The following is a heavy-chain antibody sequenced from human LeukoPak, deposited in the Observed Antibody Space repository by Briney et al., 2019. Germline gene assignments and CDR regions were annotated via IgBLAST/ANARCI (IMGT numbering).Heavy chain of an antibody. J-gene: IGHJ3*02. V-gene: IGHV1-69*05. CDR2: IIPIFGTA. D-gene: IGHD3-3*01. CDR3: ASPNRGLRFLEWLSSLDAFDI. Sequence: GASVKVSCKASGGTFSSYAISWVRQAPGQGLEWMGGIIPIFGTANYAQKFQGRVTITTDESTSTAYMELSSLRSEDTAVYYCASPNRGLRFLEWLSSLDAFDIWGQGTMVTVSS. CDR1: GGTFSSYA.